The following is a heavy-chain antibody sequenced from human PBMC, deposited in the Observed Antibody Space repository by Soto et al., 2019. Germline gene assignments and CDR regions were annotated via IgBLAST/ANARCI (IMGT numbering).Heavy chain of an antibody. J-gene: IGHJ6*02. CDR3: AKEGGYSYGETYYYYGMDV. V-gene: IGHV3-30*18. Sequence: GGSLRRSWAASGFTFSSYVMHWVRQAPGKGLEWVAVISYDGSNKYYADSVKGRFTISRDNSKNTLYLQMNSLRAEDTAVYYCAKEGGYSYGETYYYYGMDVWGQGTTVTVSS. CDR2: ISYDGSNK. CDR1: GFTFSSYV. D-gene: IGHD5-18*01.